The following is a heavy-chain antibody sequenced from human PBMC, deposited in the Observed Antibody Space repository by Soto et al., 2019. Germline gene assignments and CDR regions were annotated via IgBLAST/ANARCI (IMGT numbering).Heavy chain of an antibody. J-gene: IGHJ5*02. CDR2: IFWDDDK. V-gene: IGHV2-5*02. CDR3: ARGLRYFDWLLLRNWSDP. CDR1: GFSLSTSGVG. D-gene: IGHD3-9*01. Sequence: SGPTLVNPTQTLTLTCTFSGFSLSTSGVGVGWIRQPPGKALEWLALIFWDDDKRYSPSLKSRLTITRDTSKNQVVLTMTNMDPVDTATYYCARGLRYFDWLLLRNWSDPWGQGTLVTVSS.